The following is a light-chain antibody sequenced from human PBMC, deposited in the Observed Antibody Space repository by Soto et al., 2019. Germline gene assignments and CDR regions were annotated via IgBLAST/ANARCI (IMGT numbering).Light chain of an antibody. J-gene: IGLJ2*01. CDR3: SSYTSRSPIVV. CDR1: SSDVGGYNY. CDR2: DVS. V-gene: IGLV2-14*01. Sequence: QSALTQPASVSGSPGQSITISCTGTSSDVGGYNYVSWYQQHPGKAPKLMIYDVSNRPSGVSNRFSGSKYGNTASLTISGFQSEDEDEYYCSSYTSRSPIVVFGGGNKITVL.